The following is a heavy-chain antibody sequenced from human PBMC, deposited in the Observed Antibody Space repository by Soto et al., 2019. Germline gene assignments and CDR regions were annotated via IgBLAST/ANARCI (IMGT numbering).Heavy chain of an antibody. CDR3: ARADYYDGSGFYYDY. D-gene: IGHD3-22*01. Sequence: QVQLVQSGAEVKKPGASMKVSCKASGYIFANHYIHWVRQAPGQGLEWMGIINPSGGSTNYLQKSQGRVTMTRDTSTSTVYMELSSLRSEDTAVYFCARADYYDGSGFYYDYWGQGTLVTVSS. CDR2: INPSGGST. J-gene: IGHJ4*02. V-gene: IGHV1-46*01. CDR1: GYIFANHY.